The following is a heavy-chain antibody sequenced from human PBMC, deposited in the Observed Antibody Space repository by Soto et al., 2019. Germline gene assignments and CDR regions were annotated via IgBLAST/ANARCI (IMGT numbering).Heavy chain of an antibody. J-gene: IGHJ5*02. CDR3: ARRRGLWGLGLDP. D-gene: IGHD3-16*01. V-gene: IGHV1-3*05. CDR1: GYTFTSYA. Sequence: QVQLVQSGAEEKKPGASVKVSCKASGYTFTSYAMHWVRQAPGQRLEWMGWINAGNGNTKYSQKFQGRVTITRDTSASTDYMELSSLRSEDTAVYYCARRRGLWGLGLDPWGQGTLVTVSS. CDR2: INAGNGNT.